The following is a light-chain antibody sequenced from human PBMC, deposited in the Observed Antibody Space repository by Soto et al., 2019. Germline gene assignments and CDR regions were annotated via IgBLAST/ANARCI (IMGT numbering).Light chain of an antibody. Sequence: DIQMTQAPSTLSASIGARVIITCRASQSISHWLAWYKQKPGKAPKLLSSDASILESGVPSRFSGSGSGTEFTLTISSLKPDDFATYYCQHYNSYSEAFGQGTKVDIK. J-gene: IGKJ1*01. CDR1: QSISHW. V-gene: IGKV1-5*01. CDR2: DAS. CDR3: QHYNSYSEA.